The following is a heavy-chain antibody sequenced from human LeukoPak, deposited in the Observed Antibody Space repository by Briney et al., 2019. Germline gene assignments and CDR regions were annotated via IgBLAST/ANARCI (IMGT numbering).Heavy chain of an antibody. CDR1: GFTFSSYS. J-gene: IGHJ4*02. V-gene: IGHV3-48*01. CDR3: SRLRGYSYGYADY. D-gene: IGHD5-18*01. Sequence: GGSLRLSCAASGFTFSSYSMNWVRQAPGKGLEWVSYISRSSSTIYYADSVKGRFTISRDNAKNSLYLQMNSLRAEDTAVYYCSRLRGYSYGYADYWGQGTLVTVSS. CDR2: ISRSSSTI.